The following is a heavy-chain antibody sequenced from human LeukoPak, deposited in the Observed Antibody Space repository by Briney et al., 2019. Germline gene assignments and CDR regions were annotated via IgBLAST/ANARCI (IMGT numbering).Heavy chain of an antibody. CDR3: ARDSWHYYYYYYMDV. CDR1: GGSISSSSYY. Sequence: ASETLSLTCTVSGGSISSSSYYWGWIRQPPGKGLEWIGSIYYSGSTYYNPSLKSRVTISVDTSKNQFSLKLSSVTAADTAVYYCARDSWHYYYYYYMDVWGKGTTVTVSS. CDR2: IYYSGST. V-gene: IGHV4-39*07. J-gene: IGHJ6*03. D-gene: IGHD5-24*01.